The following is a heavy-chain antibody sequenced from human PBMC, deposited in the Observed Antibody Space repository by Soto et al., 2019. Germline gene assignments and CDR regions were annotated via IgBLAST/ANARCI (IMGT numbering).Heavy chain of an antibody. V-gene: IGHV4-34*01. CDR1: GGSFSGYY. D-gene: IGHD6-19*01. CDR3: ARGLFSSGWYSYFDP. J-gene: IGHJ5*02. Sequence: PSETLSLTCAVYGGSFSGYYWSWIRQPPGKGLEWIGEINQSGSTNYNPSLESRVTLSVDTSKSEFSLHLTSMTAADTALYYCARGLFSSGWYSYFDPWGQGTPVTVSS. CDR2: INQSGST.